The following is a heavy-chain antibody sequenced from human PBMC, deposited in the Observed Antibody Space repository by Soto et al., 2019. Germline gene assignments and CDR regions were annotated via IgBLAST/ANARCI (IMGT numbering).Heavy chain of an antibody. CDR3: AKDEGSGSYPDY. Sequence: QVQLVESGGGVVQPGRSLKLSCAASAFTFNNFAMHWVRQAPGKGLEWVTVISSRGNDKYYADSVKGRFTISRDNSKNTLYLQMNSLRAEDTAIYYCAKDEGSGSYPDYWGQGTLVTVSS. V-gene: IGHV3-30*18. D-gene: IGHD1-26*01. CDR2: ISSRGNDK. CDR1: AFTFNNFA. J-gene: IGHJ4*02.